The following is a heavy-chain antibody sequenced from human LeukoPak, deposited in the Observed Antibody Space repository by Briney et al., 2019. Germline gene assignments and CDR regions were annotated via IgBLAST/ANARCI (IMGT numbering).Heavy chain of an antibody. J-gene: IGHJ3*02. CDR2: INHSGST. V-gene: IGHV4-34*01. Sequence: SETLSLTCAVYGGSFSGYYWSWIRQPPGKGQEWIGEINHSGSTNYNPSLKSRVTISVDTSKNQFSLKLSSVTAADTAVYYCASLNGDDAFDIWGQGTVVTVSS. CDR3: ASLNGDDAFDI. CDR1: GGSFSGYY. D-gene: IGHD3-10*01.